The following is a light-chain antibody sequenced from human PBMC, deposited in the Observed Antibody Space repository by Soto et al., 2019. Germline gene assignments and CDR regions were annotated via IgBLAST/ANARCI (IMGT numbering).Light chain of an antibody. CDR1: KNDIGVYDF. V-gene: IGLV2-8*01. J-gene: IGLJ1*01. Sequence: QSVLAQPPSASGSPGQSVTISCTAPKNDIGVYDFVSWYQHHPGKAPRLIIYEVVQRPSGVPDRFSGSKSGNTASLTVSGLQAADEADYFCKSYAGSNTYVFGSGTKVTVL. CDR3: KSYAGSNTYV. CDR2: EVV.